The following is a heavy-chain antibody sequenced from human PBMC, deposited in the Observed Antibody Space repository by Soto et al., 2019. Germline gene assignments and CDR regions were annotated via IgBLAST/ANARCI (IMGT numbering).Heavy chain of an antibody. CDR1: GFMFSRYA. CDR2: ISHDDEKT. Sequence: EVKLLESGGGLVPPGGSLRLSCAASGFMFSRYALTWVRQAPGKGLDWVSSISHDDEKTHYADSVKGRATIFRDNYSNVFYLEMNSLRVEDTAIYYCAKDWVPGDHWNEGHYWGQGTLVTVSS. D-gene: IGHD1-1*01. V-gene: IGHV3-23*01. CDR3: AKDWVPGDHWNEGHY. J-gene: IGHJ4*02.